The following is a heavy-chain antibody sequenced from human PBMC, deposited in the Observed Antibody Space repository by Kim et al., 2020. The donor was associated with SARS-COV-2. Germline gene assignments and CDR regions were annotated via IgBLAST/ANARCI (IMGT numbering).Heavy chain of an antibody. CDR1: GVTVSSNY. J-gene: IGHJ6*02. CDR3: ARDLGDYGMDV. Sequence: GGSLRLSCAASGVTVSSNYMSWVRQAQGKGLEWVSVLYSGGSTYYADSVKGRFTISRDNSKNTLYLQMNSLRAEDTAVYYCARDLGDYGMDVWGQGTTVTVSS. CDR2: LYSGGST. V-gene: IGHV3-53*01. D-gene: IGHD3-10*01.